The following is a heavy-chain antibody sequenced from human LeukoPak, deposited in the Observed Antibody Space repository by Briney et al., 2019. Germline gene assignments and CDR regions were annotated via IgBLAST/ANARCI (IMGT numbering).Heavy chain of an antibody. CDR2: ISGSGGST. J-gene: IGHJ6*02. V-gene: IGHV3-23*01. CDR3: AKDLLSDSSGYYPLIPYYYYGMDV. D-gene: IGHD3-22*01. Sequence: GGSLRLSCAASGFTFSSYAMSWVRQAPGKGLEWVSAISGSGGSTYYAGSVKGRFTISRDNSKNTLYLQMISLRAEDTAVYYCAKDLLSDSSGYYPLIPYYYYGMDVWGQGTTVTVSS. CDR1: GFTFSSYA.